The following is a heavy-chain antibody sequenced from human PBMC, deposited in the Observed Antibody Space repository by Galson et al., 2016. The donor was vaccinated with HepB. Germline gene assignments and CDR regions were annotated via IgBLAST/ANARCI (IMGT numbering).Heavy chain of an antibody. V-gene: IGHV4-59*01. CDR1: GGSISGYY. CDR2: IHFRGKT. CDR3: ARNPSVYVDV. D-gene: IGHD5/OR15-5a*01. J-gene: IGHJ6*02. Sequence: SETLSLTCTVSGGSISGYYWHWIRQSPGRGLECLGNIHFRGKTEYHPSFKSRITMSVDTSKNEVSLRLNSVTPADSAVYYCARNPSVYVDVWGQGTTVTVSS.